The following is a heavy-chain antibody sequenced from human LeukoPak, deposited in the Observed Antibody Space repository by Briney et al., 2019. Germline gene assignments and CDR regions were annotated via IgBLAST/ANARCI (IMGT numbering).Heavy chain of an antibody. Sequence: TSETLSLTCTVSGGSISSSSDYWGWIRQPPGKGLELIGSIYYSGSTYYNPSLKSRVTISVDTSKNQFSLKLSSVTAADTAVYYCASIQLGLTRGPFDYWGQGTLVTVSS. CDR1: GGSISSSSDY. D-gene: IGHD1-1*01. J-gene: IGHJ4*02. CDR2: IYYSGST. V-gene: IGHV4-39*01. CDR3: ASIQLGLTRGPFDY.